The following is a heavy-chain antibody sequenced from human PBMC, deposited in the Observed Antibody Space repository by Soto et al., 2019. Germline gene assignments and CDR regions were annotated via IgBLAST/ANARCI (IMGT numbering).Heavy chain of an antibody. J-gene: IGHJ5*02. Sequence: QVQLVQSGAEVKKPGSSVKVSCKASGGTFSSYAISWVRQAPGQGLEWMGGIIPIFGTANYAQKFQGRVTMSADESTSTAYMELSSLRSEDTAVYYCALATRTTGTTLGGFDPWGQGTLVTVSS. V-gene: IGHV1-69*12. D-gene: IGHD1-1*01. CDR3: ALATRTTGTTLGGFDP. CDR1: GGTFSSYA. CDR2: IIPIFGTA.